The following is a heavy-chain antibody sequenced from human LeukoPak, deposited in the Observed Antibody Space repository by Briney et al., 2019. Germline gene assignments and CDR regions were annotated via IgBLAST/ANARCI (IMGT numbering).Heavy chain of an antibody. CDR2: ICFGGST. CDR3: ARLPVYFGKGYFDS. D-gene: IGHD1-14*01. Sequence: SETLSLTCSVSGGSINNRNNYWGWVRQPPGKELEWIGHICFGGSTFYNPSLKSRLTMSIDTSKDQFSLNINSVAAADTAVYYCARLPVYFGKGYFDSWGRGTLVTVSS. CDR1: GGSINNRNNY. J-gene: IGHJ4*02. V-gene: IGHV4-39*01.